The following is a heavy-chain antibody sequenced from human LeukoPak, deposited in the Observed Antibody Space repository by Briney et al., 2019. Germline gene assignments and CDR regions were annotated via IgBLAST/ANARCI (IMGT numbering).Heavy chain of an antibody. CDR2: IKSKTDGGTT. D-gene: IGHD5-18*01. Sequence: KPGGSLRLSCAASGFTFSNAWMSWVRQAPGKGLEWVGRIKSKTDGGTTDYAAPVKGRFTISRDDSKNTLYLQMNSLKTEDTAVYYCTTDESYSYGLDYWGQGTLVTVSS. CDR1: GFTFSNAW. J-gene: IGHJ4*02. CDR3: TTDESYSYGLDY. V-gene: IGHV3-15*01.